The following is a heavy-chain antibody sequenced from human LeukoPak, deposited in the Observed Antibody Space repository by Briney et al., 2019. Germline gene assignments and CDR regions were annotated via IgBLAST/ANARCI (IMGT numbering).Heavy chain of an antibody. Sequence: PSETLSLTCAVYGWSFSGYYWSWIRQPPGKGLEWIGEINHSGSTNYNPSLKSRVTISVDTSKNQFSLKLSSVTAADTAVYYCARDYYDSSGPNDAFDIWGQGTMVTVSS. CDR3: ARDYYDSSGPNDAFDI. D-gene: IGHD3-22*01. CDR1: GWSFSGYY. J-gene: IGHJ3*02. CDR2: INHSGST. V-gene: IGHV4-34*01.